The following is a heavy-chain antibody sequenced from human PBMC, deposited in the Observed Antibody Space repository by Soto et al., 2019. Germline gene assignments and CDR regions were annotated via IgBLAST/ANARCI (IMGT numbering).Heavy chain of an antibody. CDR2: IIPIFGTA. V-gene: IGHV1-69*13. Sequence: SVKVSCKASGGTFNSYAISWVRQAPGQGLEWMGGIIPIFGTANYAQKFQGRVTITADESTSTAYMELSSLRSEDTAVYYCARSANYDFLTGQFDYWGQGTLVTVSS. CDR1: GGTFNSYA. CDR3: ARSANYDFLTGQFDY. J-gene: IGHJ4*02. D-gene: IGHD3-9*01.